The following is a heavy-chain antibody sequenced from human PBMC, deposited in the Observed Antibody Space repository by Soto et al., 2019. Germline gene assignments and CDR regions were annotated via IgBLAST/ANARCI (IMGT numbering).Heavy chain of an antibody. CDR3: ARQMFIGGMDV. J-gene: IGHJ6*02. CDR1: GASTSSYY. Sequence: QVQLQESGPGLVKPSETLSLTCTVSGASTSSYYWSWIRQPPGKGLEWIGYIYYSGSTNYNPSLKSGVTISVDTSKNQFSLRLSSVTAADTAVYHCARQMFIGGMDVWGQGTTVTVSS. V-gene: IGHV4-59*08. CDR2: IYYSGST. D-gene: IGHD2-15*01.